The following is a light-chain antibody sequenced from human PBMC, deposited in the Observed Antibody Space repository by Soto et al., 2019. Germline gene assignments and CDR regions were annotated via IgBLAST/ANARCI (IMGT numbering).Light chain of an antibody. Sequence: EILLTQSPGTLSLSPGERATLSCRASQSVSSSYLAWYQQKPGQAPRLLIYGASSRATGIPARFSGSGSGTDFTLTISSLEPEDFAVYYRQQRSNWLWTFGQGTTVDIK. CDR2: GAS. J-gene: IGKJ1*01. CDR3: QQRSNWLWT. CDR1: QSVSSSY. V-gene: IGKV3D-20*02.